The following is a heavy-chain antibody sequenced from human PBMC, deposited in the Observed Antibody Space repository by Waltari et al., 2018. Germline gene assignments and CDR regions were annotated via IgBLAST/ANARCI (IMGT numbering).Heavy chain of an antibody. V-gene: IGHV3-53*01. CDR1: GFTVRTNF. CDR2: IYSGGNT. D-gene: IGHD6-19*01. CDR3: AKQSPSYTRGWYPLES. Sequence: EVQLVESGGNLIQPGGSLRLSCAASGFTVRTNFISWVRQALGKGLEWVSIIYSGGNTYYAGSVKGRFTISRDNYKNMVYLEMNSLRAEDTAVYYCAKQSPSYTRGWYPLESWGPGTLVTVSP. J-gene: IGHJ4*02.